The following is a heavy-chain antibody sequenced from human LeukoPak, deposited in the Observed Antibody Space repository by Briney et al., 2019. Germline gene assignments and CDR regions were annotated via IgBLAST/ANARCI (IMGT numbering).Heavy chain of an antibody. CDR3: ARVPAYCSSTSCYYYYGMDV. CDR2: IYYSGST. D-gene: IGHD2-2*01. Sequence: PSETLSLTCTVSGGSISSYYWSWIRQPPGKGLEWIGYIYYSGSTNYNPSLKSRVTISVDTSKNQFSLKLSSVTAADTPVYYCARVPAYCSSTSCYYYYGMDVWGQGTTVTVSS. V-gene: IGHV4-59*01. CDR1: GGSISSYY. J-gene: IGHJ6*02.